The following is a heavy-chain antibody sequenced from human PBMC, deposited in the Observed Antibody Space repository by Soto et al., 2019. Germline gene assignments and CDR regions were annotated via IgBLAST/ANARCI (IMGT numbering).Heavy chain of an antibody. D-gene: IGHD4-17*01. V-gene: IGHV1-18*01. CDR1: GYTFTSYG. CDR3: ARDSGTTVTRRKGSGGY. CDR2: ISAYNGNT. J-gene: IGHJ4*02. Sequence: QVQLVQSGAEVKKPGASVKVSCKASGYTFTSYGISWVRQAPGQGLEWMGWISAYNGNTNYAQKLQGRVTMTTDTSKSTAYKERGSLRSDDTAVYYCARDSGTTVTRRKGSGGYWGQGTLVTVSS.